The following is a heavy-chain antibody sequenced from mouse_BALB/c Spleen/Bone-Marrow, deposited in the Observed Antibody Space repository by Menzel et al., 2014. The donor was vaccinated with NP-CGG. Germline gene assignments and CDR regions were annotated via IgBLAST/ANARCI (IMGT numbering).Heavy chain of an antibody. D-gene: IGHD2-4*01. CDR3: ARDDYDDQYYFDY. CDR2: ISSGGST. V-gene: IGHV5-6-5*01. J-gene: IGHJ2*01. Sequence: EVKEVESGGGLVKPGGSLKLSCAASGFTFSSYAMSWVRQTPEKRLEWVASISSGGSTYYPDSVKGRFTISRDNARNILYLQMSSLRSEDTAMYYCARDDYDDQYYFDYWGQGTALTVSS. CDR1: GFTFSSYA.